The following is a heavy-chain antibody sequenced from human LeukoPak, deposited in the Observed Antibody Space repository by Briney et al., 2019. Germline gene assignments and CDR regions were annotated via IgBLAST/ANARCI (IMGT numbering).Heavy chain of an antibody. CDR2: IYHSGST. J-gene: IGHJ4*02. CDR3: ARAGQGYCTSASCYLSLDY. CDR1: GGSISSSNW. V-gene: IGHV4-4*02. D-gene: IGHD2-2*01. Sequence: SGTLSLTCAVSGGSISSSNWWSWARQPPGKGLEWIGQIYHSGSTNYNPSLKSRVAISVDKSKNQFSLNLISVTAADTAVYYCARAGQGYCTSASCYLSLDYWGQGTLVTVSS.